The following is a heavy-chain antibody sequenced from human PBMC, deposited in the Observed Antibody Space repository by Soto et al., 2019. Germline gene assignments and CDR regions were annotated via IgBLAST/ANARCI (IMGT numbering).Heavy chain of an antibody. CDR1: GFAFSAYG. V-gene: IGHV3-33*01. Sequence: GGSLRLSCAASGFAFSAYGMHWVRQAPGKGLEWLSYICSNGSNKYYADSVKGRFTISRDNSKNSLYLQMNSLRAEDTAVYYCARHNLQQLVNYWVQGTLVTVSS. D-gene: IGHD6-13*01. CDR3: ARHNLQQLVNY. J-gene: IGHJ4*02. CDR2: ICSNGSNK.